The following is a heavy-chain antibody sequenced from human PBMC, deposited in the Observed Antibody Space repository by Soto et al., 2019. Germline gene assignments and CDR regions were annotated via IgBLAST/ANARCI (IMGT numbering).Heavy chain of an antibody. CDR3: ARAEFWYCSGIYGYGMDV. CDR1: GFTFSSYA. Sequence: EVQLVESGGGLVQPGGSLRLSCAASGFTFSSYAMHWVRQAPGKGLEYFSAISTNGGSTYYANSVKGRFTISRDNSKNTLYLQMGSLRAEDIAVYYCARAEFWYCSGIYGYGMDVWGQGTTVTVSS. CDR2: ISTNGGST. J-gene: IGHJ6*02. D-gene: IGHD3-10*01. V-gene: IGHV3-64*01.